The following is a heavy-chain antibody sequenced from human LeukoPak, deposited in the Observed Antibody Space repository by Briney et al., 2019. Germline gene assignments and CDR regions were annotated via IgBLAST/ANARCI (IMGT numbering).Heavy chain of an antibody. V-gene: IGHV4-34*01. CDR3: ARANSFDP. Sequence: PSETLSLTCAVYGGSFSGYYWSWIRQPPGKGLEWIGSIHYSGNTYYNPSLKSRVTTSLDTSKNQFFLKLSSVTAADTAMYYCARANSFDPWGQGTLVTVSS. J-gene: IGHJ5*02. CDR1: GGSFSGYY. CDR2: IHYSGNT.